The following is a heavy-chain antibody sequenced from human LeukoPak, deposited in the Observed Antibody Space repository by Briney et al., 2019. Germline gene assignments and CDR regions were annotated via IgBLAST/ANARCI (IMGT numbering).Heavy chain of an antibody. V-gene: IGHV3-30*02. D-gene: IGHD6-19*01. CDR2: IRYDGSNK. CDR1: GFTFSSYA. CDR3: AKDRGTQYSSGWIDY. Sequence: PGGSLRLSCAASGFTFSSYAMHWVRQTPGKGLEWVAFIRYDGSNKYYADSVKGRFTISRDNSKNTLYLQFNSLRVEDTFIYYCAKDRGTQYSSGWIDYWGQGTLVTVSS. J-gene: IGHJ4*02.